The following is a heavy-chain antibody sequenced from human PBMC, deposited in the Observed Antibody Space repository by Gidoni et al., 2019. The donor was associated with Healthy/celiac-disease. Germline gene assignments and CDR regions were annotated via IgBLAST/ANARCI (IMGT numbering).Heavy chain of an antibody. D-gene: IGHD4-17*01. CDR3: TRPSNDYGDYGWFDP. Sequence: EVQLVESGGGLVQPGGSLKPSCAASGFTFSGSAMHWVRQASGQGLEWVGRIRSKANSYATAYAASVKGRFTISRDDSKNTAYLQMNSLKTEDTAVYYCTRPSNDYGDYGWFDPWGQGTLVTVSS. CDR2: IRSKANSYAT. V-gene: IGHV3-73*01. J-gene: IGHJ5*02. CDR1: GFTFSGSA.